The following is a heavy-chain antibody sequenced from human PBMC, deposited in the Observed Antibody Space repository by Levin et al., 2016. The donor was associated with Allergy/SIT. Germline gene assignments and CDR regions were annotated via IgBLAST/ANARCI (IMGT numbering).Heavy chain of an antibody. Sequence: SETLSLTCAVSGYSISSSNWWGWIRQPPGKGLEWIGYIYYSGSTYYNPSLKSRVTMSVDTSKNQFSLKLSSVTAVDTAVYYCARIIDSSGWYPYDNWFDPWGQGTLVTVSS. J-gene: IGHJ5*02. CDR1: GYSISSSNW. V-gene: IGHV4-28*01. D-gene: IGHD6-19*01. CDR2: IYYSGST. CDR3: ARIIDSSGWYPYDNWFDP.